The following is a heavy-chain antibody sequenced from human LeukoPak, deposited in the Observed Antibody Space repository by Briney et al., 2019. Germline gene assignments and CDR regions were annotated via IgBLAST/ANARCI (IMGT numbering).Heavy chain of an antibody. CDR1: GYTFTSYG. J-gene: IGHJ3*02. CDR3: ARIAVAGAFDI. CDR2: ISAYNGNT. V-gene: IGHV1-18*03. Sequence: GASVKVSCKASGYTFTSYGISWVRQAPGQGLEWMGGISAYNGNTNYAQKLQGRVTMTTDTSTSTAYMEVSSLRSEDMAVYYCARIAVAGAFDIWGQGTMVTVSS. D-gene: IGHD6-19*01.